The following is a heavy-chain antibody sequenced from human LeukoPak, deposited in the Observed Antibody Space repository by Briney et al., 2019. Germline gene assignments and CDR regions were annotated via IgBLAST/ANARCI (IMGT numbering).Heavy chain of an antibody. Sequence: GESPKISCKVSGYSFTSYWIGWVRQMPGKGLEWMGIIYPGDSDTRYCASFQGQVTISADKSISTANLQWSSLKASDTAMYYCAKSDSSGWLFFDYWGQGTLVTVSS. CDR2: IYPGDSDT. D-gene: IGHD6-19*01. CDR1: GYSFTSYW. CDR3: AKSDSSGWLFFDY. V-gene: IGHV5-51*01. J-gene: IGHJ4*02.